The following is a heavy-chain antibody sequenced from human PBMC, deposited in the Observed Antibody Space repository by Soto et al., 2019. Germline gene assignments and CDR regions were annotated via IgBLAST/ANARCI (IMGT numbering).Heavy chain of an antibody. J-gene: IGHJ4*02. Sequence: SETLSLTCTVSSAPITKYYWGWVRQAPGRGLEWIGFTHHSGYISYSPSLKSRVTMSVDPSKNQVSLKLTSVTAADTAVYYCASQHSSSWYGVLYFDYWGQGTLVTVSS. CDR3: ASQHSSSWYGVLYFDY. CDR2: THHSGYI. CDR1: SAPITKYY. V-gene: IGHV4-59*08. D-gene: IGHD6-13*01.